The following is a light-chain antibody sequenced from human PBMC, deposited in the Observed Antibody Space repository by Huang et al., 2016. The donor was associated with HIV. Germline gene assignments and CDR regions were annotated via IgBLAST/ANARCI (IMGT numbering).Light chain of an antibody. Sequence: DIQMTQSPSPLSASVGDSVTIACRASQDIRTSLAWYQQKPGTAPHLHLYAASRLESGVTSRFSGGGAGTYYTLTISGLQPEDFATYYCQQYYTPPLTFGGGTKVEIK. J-gene: IGKJ4*01. CDR2: AAS. V-gene: IGKV1-NL1*01. CDR3: QQYYTPPLT. CDR1: QDIRTS.